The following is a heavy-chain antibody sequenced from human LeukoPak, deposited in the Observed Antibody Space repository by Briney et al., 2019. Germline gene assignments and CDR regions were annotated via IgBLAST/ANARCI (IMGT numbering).Heavy chain of an antibody. Sequence: ASVKVSCKASGYTFTGYYMHWVRQAPGQGLEWMGWINPNSGGTNYAQKFQGRVTMTRDTSISTAYMELSRLRSDDTAVYYCVRDLFDYYDSSGLAYWGQGTLVTVSS. CDR2: INPNSGGT. V-gene: IGHV1-2*02. CDR1: GYTFTGYY. J-gene: IGHJ4*02. CDR3: VRDLFDYYDSSGLAY. D-gene: IGHD3-22*01.